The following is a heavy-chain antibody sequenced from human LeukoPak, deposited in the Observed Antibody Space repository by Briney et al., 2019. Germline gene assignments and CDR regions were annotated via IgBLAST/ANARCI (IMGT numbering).Heavy chain of an antibody. CDR3: ARGPYSYDSSGAFDI. CDR1: GDSISSGGYY. V-gene: IGHV4-61*02. J-gene: IGHJ3*02. CDR2: ISSSGST. Sequence: SETLSLTCTVSGDSISSGGYYWSWIRQPAGKGLEWIGRISSSGSTNYNPSLKSRVTISVDTSKNQFSLKLSFLTAADTAVYFCARGPYSYDSSGAFDIWGQGTMVTVSS. D-gene: IGHD3-22*01.